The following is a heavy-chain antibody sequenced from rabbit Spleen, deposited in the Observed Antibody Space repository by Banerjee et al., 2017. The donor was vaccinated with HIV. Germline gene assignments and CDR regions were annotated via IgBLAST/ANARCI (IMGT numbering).Heavy chain of an antibody. J-gene: IGHJ6*01. CDR3: ARDTSSSFSSYGMDL. CDR1: GFSFNSGYY. Sequence: QSLEESGGGLVKPEGSLTLTCTASGFSFNSGYYMCWVRQAPGKGLEWIGCIYVGSSGITYYASWAKGRFTISKTSSTTVTLQMTSLTVADTATYFCARDTSSSFSSYGMDLWGQGTLVTVS. D-gene: IGHD1-1*01. V-gene: IGHV1S40*01. CDR2: IYVGSSGIT.